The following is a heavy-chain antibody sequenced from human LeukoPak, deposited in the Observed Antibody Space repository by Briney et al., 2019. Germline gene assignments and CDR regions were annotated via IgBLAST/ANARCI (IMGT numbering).Heavy chain of an antibody. CDR2: IYYSGST. J-gene: IGHJ6*02. CDR3: ARDRMGSSSPYYYYGMDV. Sequence: SETLSLTCTVSGGSISSYYWSWIRQPPGKGLEWIGYIYYSGSTNYNPSLKSRVTISVDTSKSQFSLKLSSVTAADTAVYYCARDRMGSSSPYYYYGMDVWGQGTTVTVSS. CDR1: GGSISSYY. D-gene: IGHD6-13*01. V-gene: IGHV4-59*01.